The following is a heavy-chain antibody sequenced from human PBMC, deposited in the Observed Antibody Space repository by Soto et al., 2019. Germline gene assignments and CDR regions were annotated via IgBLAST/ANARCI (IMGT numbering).Heavy chain of an antibody. D-gene: IGHD2-2*01. CDR2: INHSGST. Sequence: SETLSLTCAVYGGSFSGYYWSWIRQPPGKGLEWIGEINHSGSTNYNPSLKSRVTISVDTSKNQFSLKLSSVTAADTAVYYCARGLDCSSTSCYADFDYWGQGTLVTVSS. CDR3: ARGLDCSSTSCYADFDY. CDR1: GGSFSGYY. J-gene: IGHJ4*02. V-gene: IGHV4-34*01.